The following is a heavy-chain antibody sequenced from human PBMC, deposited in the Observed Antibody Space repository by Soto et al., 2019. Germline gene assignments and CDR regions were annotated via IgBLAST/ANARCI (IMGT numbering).Heavy chain of an antibody. CDR3: ARQYYFGSGSYYNRPFDF. V-gene: IGHV3-66*04. Sequence: GGSLRLSCAASGFTVSSNYMSWVRQAPGKGLEWVSVISSGGSTYYADSVKGRFTISRDNSKNTLYLQMNSLRAEDTAVYYCARQYYFGSGSYYNRPFDFWGQGTLVTVS. CDR2: ISSGGST. CDR1: GFTVSSNY. J-gene: IGHJ4*02. D-gene: IGHD3-10*01.